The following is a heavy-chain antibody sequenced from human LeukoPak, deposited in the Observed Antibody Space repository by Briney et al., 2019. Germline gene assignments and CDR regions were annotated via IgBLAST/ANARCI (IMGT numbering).Heavy chain of an antibody. Sequence: ASVKVSCKASGYTFIGYYMHWVRQAPGQGLEWMGWINPNSGGTNYAQKFQGRVTMTRDTSISTAYMELSRLRSDDTAVYYCARDPAFIVATIGFDPWGQGTLVTVSS. D-gene: IGHD5-12*01. V-gene: IGHV1-2*02. CDR2: INPNSGGT. CDR1: GYTFIGYY. J-gene: IGHJ5*02. CDR3: ARDPAFIVATIGFDP.